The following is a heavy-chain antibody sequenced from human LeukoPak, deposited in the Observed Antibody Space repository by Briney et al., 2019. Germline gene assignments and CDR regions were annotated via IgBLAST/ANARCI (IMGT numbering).Heavy chain of an antibody. Sequence: PSETLSLTCTVSGGSISSNSYYWGWIRQPPGKGLEWIGSIYYSGSTNYNPSLKSRVTMSVDTSKNQFSLKLSSVTALDTAVYYCARTGYYGSSGYGGNWFDPWGQGTLVTVSS. CDR1: GGSISSNSYY. CDR2: IYYSGST. D-gene: IGHD3-22*01. V-gene: IGHV4-39*07. CDR3: ARTGYYGSSGYGGNWFDP. J-gene: IGHJ5*02.